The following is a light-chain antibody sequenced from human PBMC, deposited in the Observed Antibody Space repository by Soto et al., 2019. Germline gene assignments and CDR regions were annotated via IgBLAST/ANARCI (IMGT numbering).Light chain of an antibody. J-gene: IGLJ2*01. CDR1: SSDVGKYNY. Sequence: QSVLTQPASVSGSPGQSITISCTGTSSDVGKYNYVSWYQQHPAKAPKLMIFEVSNRPSGVSNRFSGSKSGNTASRTISGLQAEDEAEYYCSSYTGSSIKNVVFGGGTKVTVL. CDR2: EVS. V-gene: IGLV2-14*01. CDR3: SSYTGSSIKNVV.